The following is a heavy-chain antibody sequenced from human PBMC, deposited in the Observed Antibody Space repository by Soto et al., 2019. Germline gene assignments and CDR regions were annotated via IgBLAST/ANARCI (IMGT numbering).Heavy chain of an antibody. D-gene: IGHD3-9*01. CDR2: IYYSGST. V-gene: IGHV4-39*01. CDR3: ANSYDILTGSIIPGYYYMDV. J-gene: IGHJ6*03. CDR1: GGSISSSSYY. Sequence: PSETLSLTCTVSGGSISSSSYYWGWIRQPPGKGLEWIGSIYYSGSTYYNPSLKSRVTISVDTSKNQFSLKLSSVTAADTAVYYCANSYDILTGSIIPGYYYMDVWGKGTTVTVSS.